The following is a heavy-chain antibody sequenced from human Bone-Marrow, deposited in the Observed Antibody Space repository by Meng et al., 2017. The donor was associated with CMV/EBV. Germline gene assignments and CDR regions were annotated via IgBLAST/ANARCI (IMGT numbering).Heavy chain of an antibody. J-gene: IGHJ4*02. CDR2: ISAYNGDT. CDR1: GYTFTSYG. Sequence: QVQLVQYGAEVKKPGASVKVSCKASGYTFTSYGISWVRQAPGQGLEWVGWISAYNGDTNYAQKLQGRVTMTTDTSTNSAYMELRSLRSDDTAVYYCARGPSGSYFRPFDYWGQGTLVTVSS. V-gene: IGHV1-18*01. D-gene: IGHD1-26*01. CDR3: ARGPSGSYFRPFDY.